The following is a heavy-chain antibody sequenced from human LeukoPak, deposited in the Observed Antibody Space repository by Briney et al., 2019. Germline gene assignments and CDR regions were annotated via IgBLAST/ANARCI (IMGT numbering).Heavy chain of an antibody. CDR3: ARDFADYYDSSGAY. J-gene: IGHJ4*02. CDR2: ISAYNGNT. Sequence: ASVKVSCKASGGTFSSYAISWVRQAPGQGLEWMGWISAYNGNTNYAQKLQGRVTMTTDTSTGTAYMELRGLRSDDTAVYYCARDFADYYDSSGAYWGQGTLVTVSS. D-gene: IGHD3-22*01. V-gene: IGHV1-18*01. CDR1: GGTFSSYA.